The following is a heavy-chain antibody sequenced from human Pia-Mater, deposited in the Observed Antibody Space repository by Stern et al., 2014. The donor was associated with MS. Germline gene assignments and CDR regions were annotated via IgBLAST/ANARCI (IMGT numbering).Heavy chain of an antibody. J-gene: IGHJ5*02. CDR1: GGSISSSSYY. D-gene: IGHD3-22*01. V-gene: IGHV4-39*01. Sequence: QVQLQESGPGLVKPSETLSLTCTVSGGSISSSSYYWGWIRQPPGKGLEWIGSIYYSGSTYYNPPLKSRVTISVDTPKNQFSLKRSSVTAADTAVYYCARWAYSSGWYNWFDPWGQGTLVTVSS. CDR3: ARWAYSSGWYNWFDP. CDR2: IYYSGST.